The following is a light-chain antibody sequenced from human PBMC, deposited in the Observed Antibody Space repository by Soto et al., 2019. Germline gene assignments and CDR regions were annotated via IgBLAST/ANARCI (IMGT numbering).Light chain of an antibody. CDR1: QSVSNW. CDR2: KAS. Sequence: EIQVTQSLSAVSASVRDRVTITCRASQSVSNWLAWYQQKPGKAPNLLIYKASSLKNGVPSRFSGSGSGTEFTLTISSLQPDDFATYYCQQYNTYLTFAQGTNV. V-gene: IGKV1-5*03. CDR3: QQYNTYLT. J-gene: IGKJ1*01.